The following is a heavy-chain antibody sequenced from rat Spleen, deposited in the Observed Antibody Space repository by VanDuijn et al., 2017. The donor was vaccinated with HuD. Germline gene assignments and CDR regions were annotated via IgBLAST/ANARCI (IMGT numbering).Heavy chain of an antibody. CDR3: ARAGYLRDWYFDF. D-gene: IGHD2-2*01. Sequence: QVHLKESGPGLVQSSQTLSLTCTVFGFSLTTNGVSWVRQPPGEGLEWMGVIWTGGSTEYNSLLKSRLSITRDISKSQVFLKMNSLQTEDTATYYCARAGYLRDWYFDFWGPGTMVTVSS. J-gene: IGHJ1*01. V-gene: IGHV2-4*01. CDR2: IWTGGST. CDR1: GFSLTTNG.